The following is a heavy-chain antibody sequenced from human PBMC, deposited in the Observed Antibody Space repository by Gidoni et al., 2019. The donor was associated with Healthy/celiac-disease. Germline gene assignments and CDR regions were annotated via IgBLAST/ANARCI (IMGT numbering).Heavy chain of an antibody. CDR3: AHAGLLTGDHQY. V-gene: IGHV2-5*02. CDR1: GFSLSTSGVG. Sequence: QITLKESGPTLVKPTQTLTLTCTFSGFSLSTSGVGVGWIRQPPGKALEWLAIIYWDDDKRYSPSLKSRLTITKDTSKNQVVLTMTNMDHVETATYYCAHAGLLTGDHQYWGQGTLVTVSS. D-gene: IGHD7-27*01. CDR2: IYWDDDK. J-gene: IGHJ4*02.